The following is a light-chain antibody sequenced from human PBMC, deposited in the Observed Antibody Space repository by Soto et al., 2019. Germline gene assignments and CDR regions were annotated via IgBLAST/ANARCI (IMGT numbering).Light chain of an antibody. J-gene: IGKJ5*01. V-gene: IGKV3-11*01. Sequence: EVVLTQSPATLSLYAGERATLYCSSSQSIRTSLAWYQQKPGQAPRLVIFDASNRANGVPARFGGSGSGTDFTLTINSLEPEDFAVYYCQQRNVWPPITFGQGTRLEI. CDR1: QSIRTS. CDR2: DAS. CDR3: QQRNVWPPIT.